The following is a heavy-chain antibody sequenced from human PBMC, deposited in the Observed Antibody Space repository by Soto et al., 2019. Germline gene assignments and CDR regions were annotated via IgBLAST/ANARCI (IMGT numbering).Heavy chain of an antibody. CDR1: GGSISSSSYY. Sequence: TSETLSLTCTVSGGSISSSSYYWGWIRQPPGKGLEWIGSIYYSGSTYYNPSLKSRVTISVDTSKNQFSLKLSSVTAADTAVYYCARLPNSSSWYSDYYYYGMDVWGQGTTVTVSS. CDR3: ARLPNSSSWYSDYYYYGMDV. V-gene: IGHV4-39*01. J-gene: IGHJ6*02. CDR2: IYYSGST. D-gene: IGHD6-13*01.